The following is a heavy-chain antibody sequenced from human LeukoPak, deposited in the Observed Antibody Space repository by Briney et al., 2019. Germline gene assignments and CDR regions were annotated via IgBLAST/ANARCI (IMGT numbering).Heavy chain of an antibody. CDR1: GGSFSGYY. Sequence: SETLSLTCAVYGGSFSGYYWSWIRQPPGKGLEWIGEINHSGSTNYNPSLKSRVTTSVDTSKNQFSLKLSSVTAADTAVYYCARGPYSSGWYRREFDYWGQGTLVTVSS. J-gene: IGHJ4*02. CDR2: INHSGST. V-gene: IGHV4-34*01. D-gene: IGHD6-19*01. CDR3: ARGPYSSGWYRREFDY.